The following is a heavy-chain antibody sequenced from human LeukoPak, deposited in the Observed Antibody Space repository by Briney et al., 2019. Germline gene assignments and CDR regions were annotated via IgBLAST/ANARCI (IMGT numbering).Heavy chain of an antibody. V-gene: IGHV3-21*01. J-gene: IGHJ3*02. CDR3: ARDYYYDSSGYYFGPDAFDI. Sequence: GGSLRLSCAASGFTFSSYSMNWVRQAPGKGLEWVTSISSSSSYVYYADSVKGRFTISRDNAKNSLYLQMNSLRAEDTAVYYFARDYYYDSSGYYFGPDAFDIWGQGTMVTVSS. D-gene: IGHD3-22*01. CDR1: GFTFSSYS. CDR2: ISSSSSYV.